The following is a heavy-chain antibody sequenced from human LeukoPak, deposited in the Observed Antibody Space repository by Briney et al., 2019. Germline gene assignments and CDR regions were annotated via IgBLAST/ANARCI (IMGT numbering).Heavy chain of an antibody. V-gene: IGHV1-18*01. D-gene: IGHD3-10*01. CDR1: GYTFTSYG. CDR2: ISGYNGNT. J-gene: IGHJ5*02. Sequence: GASVKVSCKASGYTFTSYGISWVRQAPGQGLEWMGWISGYNGNTNYAQELQGRVTMTTDTSTSTAYMELRSLRSDDTAVYYCARPNYPGGSGSYGGTNWFDPWGQGTLVTVSS. CDR3: ARPNYPGGSGSYGGTNWFDP.